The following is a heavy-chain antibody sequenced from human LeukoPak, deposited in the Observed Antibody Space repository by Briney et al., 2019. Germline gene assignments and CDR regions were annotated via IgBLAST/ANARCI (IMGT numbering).Heavy chain of an antibody. CDR1: GFTFSSYS. V-gene: IGHV3-21*01. D-gene: IGHD3-16*02. CDR3: ARVSGVIINPLLYFDY. CDR2: ISSSSSYI. J-gene: IGHJ4*02. Sequence: GGSLRLSCAASGFTFSSYSMNWVRQAPGKGLEWVSSISSSSSYIYYADSVKGRFTLSRDNAKNSLYLQMNRLRAEDTAVYYCARVSGVIINPLLYFDYWGQGTLVTVSS.